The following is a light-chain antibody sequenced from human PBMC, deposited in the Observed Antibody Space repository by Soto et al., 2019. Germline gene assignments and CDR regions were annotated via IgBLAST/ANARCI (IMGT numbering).Light chain of an antibody. Sequence: DIQMTQYPSTLSASVGDRVTITCRASQSISTWLSWYQKKPGKAPNLLIYRASNLERGVPSRFSGGGSGTAVMFTCSSLQPDEFATYYWQLCDRNSPWTLGEGTRVEI. J-gene: IGKJ1*01. CDR1: QSISTW. V-gene: IGKV1-5*03. CDR3: QLCDRNSPWT. CDR2: RAS.